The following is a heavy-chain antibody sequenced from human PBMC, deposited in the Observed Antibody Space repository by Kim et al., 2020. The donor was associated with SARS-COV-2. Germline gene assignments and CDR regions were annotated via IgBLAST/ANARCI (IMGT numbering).Heavy chain of an antibody. CDR1: GGTFSSYT. CDR3: ASASGRSGYVGVDY. CDR2: IIPILGIA. J-gene: IGHJ4*02. Sequence: SVKVSCKASGGTFSSYTISWVRQAPGQGLEWMGRIIPILGIANYAQKFQGRVTITADKSTSTAYMELSSLRSEDTAVYYCASASGRSGYVGVDYWGQGTLVTVSS. D-gene: IGHD5-12*01. V-gene: IGHV1-69*02.